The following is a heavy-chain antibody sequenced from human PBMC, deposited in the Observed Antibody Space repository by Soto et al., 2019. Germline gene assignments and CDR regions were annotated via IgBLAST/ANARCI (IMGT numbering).Heavy chain of an antibody. J-gene: IGHJ4*02. CDR1: GYTFSSYD. CDR3: AMGTVAWGGLDC. D-gene: IGHD6-19*01. CDR2: MNPNSGNT. V-gene: IGHV1-8*01. Sequence: QVQLVQSGAEVRKPGASVRVSCKASGYTFSSYDIYWVRQATGQGLEWMGWMNPNSGNTGYAQKFQDRVTLTRNTSIATAYMDQRSLRSEDTAVYNCAMGTVAWGGLDCWGQGTLVTVSS.